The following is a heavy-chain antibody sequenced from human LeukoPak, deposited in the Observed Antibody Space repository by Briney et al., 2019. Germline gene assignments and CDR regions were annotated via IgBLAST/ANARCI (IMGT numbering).Heavy chain of an antibody. J-gene: IGHJ5*02. D-gene: IGHD3-9*01. Sequence: PSETLSLTCTVSGGSISSGGYYWSWIRQHPGRGREGFGYIYYSGSTYYNPSLKSRVTISVDTSKNQFSLKLSSVTAADTAVYYCARVGILTGYPNWFDPWGQGTLVTVSS. CDR2: IYYSGST. CDR1: GGSISSGGYY. V-gene: IGHV4-31*03. CDR3: ARVGILTGYPNWFDP.